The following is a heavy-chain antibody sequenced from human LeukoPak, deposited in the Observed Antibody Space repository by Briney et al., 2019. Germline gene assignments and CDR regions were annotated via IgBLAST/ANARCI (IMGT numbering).Heavy chain of an antibody. J-gene: IGHJ3*02. CDR1: GFPFSSYS. D-gene: IGHD3-22*01. Sequence: GGSLRLSCAASGFPFSSYSMNWVRQAPGKGLEWVSSISSSSSYIYYADSVKGRFTISRDNAKNSLYLQMNSLRAEDTAVYYCARGKYDSEVDAFDIWGQGTMVTVSS. CDR3: ARGKYDSEVDAFDI. V-gene: IGHV3-21*01. CDR2: ISSSSSYI.